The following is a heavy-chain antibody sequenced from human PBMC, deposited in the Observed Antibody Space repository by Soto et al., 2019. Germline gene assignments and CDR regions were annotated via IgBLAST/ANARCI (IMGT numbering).Heavy chain of an antibody. Sequence: SETLSLTSTVSGGSISSYYWSWIRQPPGKGLEWIGYIYYSGSTNYNPSLKSRVTISVDTSKNQFSLKLSSVTAADTAVYYCAREDRIAAPFGYWGQGTLVTVSS. V-gene: IGHV4-59*01. D-gene: IGHD6-13*01. CDR3: AREDRIAAPFGY. CDR1: GGSISSYY. CDR2: IYYSGST. J-gene: IGHJ4*02.